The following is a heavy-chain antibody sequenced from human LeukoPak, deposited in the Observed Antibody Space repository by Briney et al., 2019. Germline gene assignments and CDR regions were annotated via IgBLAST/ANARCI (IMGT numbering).Heavy chain of an antibody. J-gene: IGHJ5*02. D-gene: IGHD4/OR15-4a*01. V-gene: IGHV4-4*09. CDR2: IYTSGST. Sequence: PSETLSLTCTVSGGSFSSYYWSWIRQPPGKGLEWIGYIYTSGSTNYNPSLKSRVTISVDTSKNQFSLKLSTDTAADTAVYYYWRGGVFYYGAFDTWGQGTLVTVSS. CDR3: WRGGVFYYGAFDT. CDR1: GGSFSSYY.